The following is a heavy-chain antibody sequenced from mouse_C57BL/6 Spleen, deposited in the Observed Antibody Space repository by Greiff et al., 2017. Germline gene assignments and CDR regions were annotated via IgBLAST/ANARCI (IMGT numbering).Heavy chain of an antibody. CDR3: ARSHYGSMDYAMDY. CDR2: IYPRSGNT. CDR1: GYTFTSYG. D-gene: IGHD1-1*01. Sequence: QVHVKQSGAELARPGASVKLSCKASGYTFTSYGISWVKQRTGQGLEWIGEIYPRSGNTYYNEKFKGKATLTADKSSSTAYMELRSLTSEDSAVYFCARSHYGSMDYAMDYWGQGTSVTVSS. J-gene: IGHJ4*01. V-gene: IGHV1-81*01.